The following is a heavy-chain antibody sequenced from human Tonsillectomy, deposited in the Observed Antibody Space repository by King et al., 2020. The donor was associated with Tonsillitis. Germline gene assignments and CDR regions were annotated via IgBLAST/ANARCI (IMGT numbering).Heavy chain of an antibody. J-gene: IGHJ3*02. CDR1: GYTFTSYG. D-gene: IGHD3-10*01. Sequence: QLVQSGAEVKKPGASVKVSCKASGYTFTSYGISWVRQAPGQGLEWMGWISAYNGNTNYAQKLQGRVTMTTDTSTSTAYMELRSLRSDDTAGYYCARVVGKLWFGELLFLGGAFDIWGQGTMVTVSS. CDR2: ISAYNGNT. V-gene: IGHV1-18*04. CDR3: ARVVGKLWFGELLFLGGAFDI.